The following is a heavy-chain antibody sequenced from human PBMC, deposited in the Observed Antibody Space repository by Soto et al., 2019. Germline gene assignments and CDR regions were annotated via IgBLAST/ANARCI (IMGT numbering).Heavy chain of an antibody. CDR2: ISGSGGST. V-gene: IGHV3-23*01. J-gene: IGHJ4*02. CDR3: AKAGSIAARLYFFPDY. CDR1: GFTVSRYA. Sequence: PAGSLRLSCASSGFTVSRYAISWVRRAPGKGLEWVSAISGSGGSTYYADSVKGRFTISRDNSKNTLYLQMNSLRAEDTAVYYCAKAGSIAARLYFFPDYWGQGTLVTVSS. D-gene: IGHD6-6*01.